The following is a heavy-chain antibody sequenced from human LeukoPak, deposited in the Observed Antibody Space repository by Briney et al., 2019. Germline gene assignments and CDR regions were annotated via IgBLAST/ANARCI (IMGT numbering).Heavy chain of an antibody. Sequence: GASVTVSFTASGYTFTVYYMHWVRHAPGQGLEWMGWINPNSGGTNYAQKFQGRVTMTRDTSISTAYMELSRLRSDDTAVYYCARESIAADFDYWGQGTLVTVSS. CDR2: INPNSGGT. CDR1: GYTFTVYY. V-gene: IGHV1-2*02. CDR3: ARESIAADFDY. D-gene: IGHD6-6*01. J-gene: IGHJ4*02.